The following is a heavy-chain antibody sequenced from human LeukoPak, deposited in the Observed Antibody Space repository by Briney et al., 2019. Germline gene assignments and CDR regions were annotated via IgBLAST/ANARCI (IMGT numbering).Heavy chain of an antibody. CDR3: ARVAPSSGYYSSFDY. CDR1: GGSISSYY. V-gene: IGHV4-59*01. CDR2: IYYSGST. D-gene: IGHD3-22*01. Sequence: SETLSLTCTVSGGSISSYYWSWIRRPPGKGLEWIGYIYYSGSTNYNPSLKSRVTISVDTSKNQFSLKLSSVTAADTAVYYCARVAPSSGYYSSFDYWGQGTLVTVSS. J-gene: IGHJ4*02.